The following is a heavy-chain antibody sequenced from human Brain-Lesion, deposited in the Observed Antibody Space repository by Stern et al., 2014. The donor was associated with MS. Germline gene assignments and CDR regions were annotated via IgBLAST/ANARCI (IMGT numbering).Heavy chain of an antibody. V-gene: IGHV3-9*01. Sequence: QLVESGGDLVKPGRSLRLSCAAFGFTFDDYAMPWVRQAPGKGLEWVAGISWKSGTTGYADSVKGRFTISRDNAYSSLYLQMNSLRPEDTALYYCARDITGSSAYFAYWGQGTLVTVSS. D-gene: IGHD1-14*01. CDR2: ISWKSGTT. CDR3: ARDITGSSAYFAY. J-gene: IGHJ4*02. CDR1: GFTFDDYA.